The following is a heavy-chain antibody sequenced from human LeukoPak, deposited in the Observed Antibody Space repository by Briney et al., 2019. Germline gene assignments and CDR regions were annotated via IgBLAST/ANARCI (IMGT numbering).Heavy chain of an antibody. CDR1: GFTFSTYA. CDR3: AKARGDY. CDR2: ISGSGDTT. Sequence: GGSLRLSCAASGFTFSTYAMTWVRQAPGKGLEWVSDISGSGDTTYYADSVKGRFTISRDNSKNTLYLQMNSLRAEDTAVYYCAKARGDYWGQGTLVTVSS. V-gene: IGHV3-23*01. J-gene: IGHJ4*02.